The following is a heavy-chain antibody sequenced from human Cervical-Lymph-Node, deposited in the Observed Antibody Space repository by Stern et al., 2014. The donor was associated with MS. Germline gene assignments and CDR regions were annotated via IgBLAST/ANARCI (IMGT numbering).Heavy chain of an antibody. J-gene: IGHJ6*02. V-gene: IGHV1-69*01. D-gene: IGHD3-10*01. Sequence: QMQLVESGAEVKKPGASVRVSCKASGGIFRSFAISWVRQAPGQGLEWMGGISPLIGTANYAQKFQCRVTITADDSTGTAYIEVSSLRSEDTAVYYCASSVGELTPEAVWGQGTTVTV. CDR3: ASSVGELTPEAV. CDR2: ISPLIGTA. CDR1: GGIFRSFA.